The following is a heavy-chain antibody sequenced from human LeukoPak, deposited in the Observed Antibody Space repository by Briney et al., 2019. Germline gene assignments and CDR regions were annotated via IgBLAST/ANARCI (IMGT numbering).Heavy chain of an antibody. Sequence: GGSLRLSCAASGLSVTNTYMTWVRQAPGKGLEWVSVIYSSGGTNYADSLKGRFSISRDNSKNTLYLQMNSLRVEDTAVYYCVAEDTYWGQGTLVTVSS. V-gene: IGHV3-53*01. CDR2: IYSSGGT. J-gene: IGHJ4*02. CDR3: VAEDTY. CDR1: GLSVTNTY. D-gene: IGHD5-18*01.